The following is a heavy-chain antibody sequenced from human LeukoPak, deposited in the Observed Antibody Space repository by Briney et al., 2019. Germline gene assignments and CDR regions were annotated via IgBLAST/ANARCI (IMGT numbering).Heavy chain of an antibody. D-gene: IGHD2-2*01. CDR3: ARDAVVVVPAAYNYFDY. Sequence: PGGSLRLSCAASGFTFSSYEMNWVRPAPGKGLEWVSYISSSGSTIYYADPVKGRFTISRDNAKNSLYLQMNSLRAEDTAVYYCARDAVVVVPAAYNYFDYWGQGTLVTVSS. CDR1: GFTFSSYE. V-gene: IGHV3-48*03. J-gene: IGHJ4*02. CDR2: ISSSGSTI.